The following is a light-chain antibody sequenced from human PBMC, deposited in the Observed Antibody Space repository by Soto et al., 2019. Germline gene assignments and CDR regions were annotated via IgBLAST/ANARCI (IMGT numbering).Light chain of an antibody. V-gene: IGLV1-47*02. CDR2: SNN. CDR3: ASWDDSLSGLV. Sequence: QSVLTQPTSASGTPGQRVTISCSGSSSNIGSNYVYWYQHLPGTAPKLLIHSNNERPSGVPDRFSGSKSGTSASLAISGLRSEDEADYYCASWDDSLSGLVFGGGIKLTVL. CDR1: SSNIGSNY. J-gene: IGLJ3*02.